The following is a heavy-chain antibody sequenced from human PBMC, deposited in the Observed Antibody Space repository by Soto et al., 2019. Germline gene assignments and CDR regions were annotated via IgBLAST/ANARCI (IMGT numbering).Heavy chain of an antibody. CDR2: VTGEGTSA. CDR3: ARGFRRSKVRGVFNQGGLDY. CDR1: GFTLSKYW. V-gene: IGHV3-74*01. D-gene: IGHD3-10*01. J-gene: IGHJ4*02. Sequence: PGGSLRLSCAVSGFTLSKYWIHWVRQAPGKGLVWLLRVTGEGTSATYADSVKGRFTISRDTANGTLYLQMNGLRDEDTAVYFCARGFRRSKVRGVFNQGGLDYWGQGTLVTVSS.